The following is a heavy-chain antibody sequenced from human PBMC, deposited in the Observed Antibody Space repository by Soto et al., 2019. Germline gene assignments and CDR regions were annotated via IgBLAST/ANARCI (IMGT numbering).Heavy chain of an antibody. CDR1: GSAITRYY. J-gene: IGHJ6*02. CDR3: ASDTSGWSLNGLDV. V-gene: IGHV1-46*01. D-gene: IGHD6-19*01. CDR2: INPGGGSA. Sequence: QVDLVQSGAEVKKPGASVTISCKASGSAITRYYIHWVRQAPGRGLEWMGIINPGGGSASYAQKFQDRATIDKDTSTGTVYMDLRSLRTEDTAVYYCASDTSGWSLNGLDVWGQGTTVNVSS.